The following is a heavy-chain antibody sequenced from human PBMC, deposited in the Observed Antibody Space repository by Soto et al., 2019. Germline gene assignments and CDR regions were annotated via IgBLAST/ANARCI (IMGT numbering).Heavy chain of an antibody. Sequence: EVQLVESGGGLVQPGGSLRLSCAASGFTFTTYWMHWVRQAPGKGLMWVSRINSDGTTTNYADSVKGRFTISRDNAKNTVYLQMDSLRPEETAVYYCARVPTGGYDWNWGQGTLVTVSS. V-gene: IGHV3-74*01. CDR3: ARVPTGGYDWN. J-gene: IGHJ4*02. D-gene: IGHD5-12*01. CDR1: GFTFTTYW. CDR2: INSDGTTT.